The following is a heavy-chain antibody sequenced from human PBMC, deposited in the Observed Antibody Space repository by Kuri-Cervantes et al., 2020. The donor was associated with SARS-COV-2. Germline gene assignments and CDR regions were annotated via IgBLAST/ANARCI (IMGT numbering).Heavy chain of an antibody. CDR2: ISSSGSTI. Sequence: GGSLRLSWAASGFTLSDYYMSWIRQAPGKGLEWVSYISSSGSTIYYADSVKGRFTISRDNAKNSLYLQMNSLRAEDTAVYYCARGAHDYYYYGMDVWGQGTTVTVSS. CDR1: GFTLSDYY. J-gene: IGHJ6*02. CDR3: ARGAHDYYYYGMDV. V-gene: IGHV3-11*01.